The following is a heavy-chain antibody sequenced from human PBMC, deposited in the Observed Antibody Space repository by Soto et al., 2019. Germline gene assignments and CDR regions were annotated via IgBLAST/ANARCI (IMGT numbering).Heavy chain of an antibody. J-gene: IGHJ4*02. CDR1: GGSISSSSYY. D-gene: IGHD3-22*01. Sequence: SETLSLTCTVSGGSISSSSYYWGWIRQPPGKGLEWIGSIYYSGSTYYNPSLKSRVTISVDTSRNQFSLKLSSVTAADTAVYYCARGYYYDSSGYSLLWNYWGQGTLVTAPQ. CDR3: ARGYYYDSSGYSLLWNY. V-gene: IGHV4-39*01. CDR2: IYYSGST.